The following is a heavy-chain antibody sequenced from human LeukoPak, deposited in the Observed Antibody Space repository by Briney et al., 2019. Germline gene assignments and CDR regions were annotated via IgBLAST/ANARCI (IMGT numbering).Heavy chain of an antibody. CDR3: AKGGSPSCYSSSGY. CDR1: GFIFSSYA. Sequence: GGSLRLSCSASGFIFSSYAMHWVRQAPGKGLEYVSAISSNGGVTYYADSVKGRFTISRDNSKNTLYLQMNSLRGEDTAVYYCAKGGSPSCYSSSGYWGQRTLVTVSS. J-gene: IGHJ4*02. CDR2: ISSNGGVT. D-gene: IGHD2-2*01. V-gene: IGHV3-64*04.